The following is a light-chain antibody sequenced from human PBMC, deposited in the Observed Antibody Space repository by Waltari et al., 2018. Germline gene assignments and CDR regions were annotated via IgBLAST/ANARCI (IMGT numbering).Light chain of an antibody. Sequence: QSVLTQPPSASGTPGQGVTIPCSGSSSNYGTNSVYWYHQLPGTAPKLLIYTNIQRPSGVPDRFSGSKSGTSASLAISGLRSEDEADYYCATWDDSLSGVVFGGGTKLTVL. CDR3: ATWDDSLSGVV. V-gene: IGLV1-47*01. CDR2: TNI. CDR1: SSNYGTNS. J-gene: IGLJ2*01.